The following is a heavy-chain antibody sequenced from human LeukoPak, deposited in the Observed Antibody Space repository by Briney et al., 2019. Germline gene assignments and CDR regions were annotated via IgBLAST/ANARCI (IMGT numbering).Heavy chain of an antibody. CDR1: GFTFSDYW. J-gene: IGHJ4*02. D-gene: IGHD3-9*01. Sequence: PGGSLRLSCAASGFTFSDYWMTWVRQAPGKGLEWVANIKQDGSEKFYVDSVKGRFTISRDNTKTSLYLQLNSLSPEDTAVYFCARDRIYYDILTGYLPLDYWGQGALDTVSS. CDR2: IKQDGSEK. V-gene: IGHV3-7*01. CDR3: ARDRIYYDILTGYLPLDY.